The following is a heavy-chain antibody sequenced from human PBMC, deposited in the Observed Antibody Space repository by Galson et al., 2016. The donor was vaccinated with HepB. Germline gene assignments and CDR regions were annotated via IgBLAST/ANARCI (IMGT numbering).Heavy chain of an antibody. CDR3: ARGKKWETQRDY. CDR1: GYTFTTFA. D-gene: IGHD1-26*01. CDR2: INAGIGNT. Sequence: SVKVSCKASGYTFTTFAMHWVRQAPGQRLEWMGWINAGIGNTKYSQKFQGRVTITRDTSASTAYMELSSLRSEDTAVYCCARGKKWETQRDYWGQGTLVTVSS. J-gene: IGHJ4*02. V-gene: IGHV1-3*01.